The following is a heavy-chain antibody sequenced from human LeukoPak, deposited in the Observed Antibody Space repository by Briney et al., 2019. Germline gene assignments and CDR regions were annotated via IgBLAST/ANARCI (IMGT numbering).Heavy chain of an antibody. CDR2: IYYSGTT. Sequence: SETLSLTCTVSGGSISCYYWSWIRQSPGKGLEWIGYIYYSGTTNYNPSLKSRVTISVDTSKNQFSLQLRSVTAADTAVYYCAREDPQTMVPEGMDVWGQGTTVTVSS. D-gene: IGHD4/OR15-4a*01. J-gene: IGHJ6*02. CDR1: GGSISCYY. CDR3: AREDPQTMVPEGMDV. V-gene: IGHV4-59*01.